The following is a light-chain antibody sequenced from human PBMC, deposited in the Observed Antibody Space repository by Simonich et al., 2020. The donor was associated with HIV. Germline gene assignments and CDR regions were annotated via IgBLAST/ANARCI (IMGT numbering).Light chain of an antibody. Sequence: IVLTQSPATLSLSPGERGPLSCRASQSVSIYLAWYQQKPGQAPRLLIYDASNRATGIPARFRSSGSGTDFTLTISRLEPEDFAVYYCQQRSNWPPTFGPGTKVDIK. CDR2: DAS. J-gene: IGKJ3*01. V-gene: IGKV3-11*01. CDR3: QQRSNWPPT. CDR1: QSVSIY.